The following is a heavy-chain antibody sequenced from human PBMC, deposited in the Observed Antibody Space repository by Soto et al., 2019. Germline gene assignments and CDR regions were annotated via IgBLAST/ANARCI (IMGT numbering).Heavy chain of an antibody. J-gene: IGHJ5*02. CDR2: IYHSGSA. D-gene: IGHD2-21*01. V-gene: IGHV4-30-2*01. CDR1: GGSISSGGDS. Sequence: QLQLQESGSGLVRPSETLSLTCTVSGGSISSGGDSCSWIRQAPGKGLEWIGYIYHSGSAIYNPSLKSRVTMSADRSKNQFSLRLNSVTAADTAVYYCARAQIPHWFDPWGQGIQVTVSP. CDR3: ARAQIPHWFDP.